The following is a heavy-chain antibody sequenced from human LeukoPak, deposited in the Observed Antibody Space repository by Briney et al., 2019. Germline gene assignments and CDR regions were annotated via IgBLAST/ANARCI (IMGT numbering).Heavy chain of an antibody. CDR3: HSYDYVWGSYRDDY. Sequence: PSETLSLTCAVYGGSFSNYYWSWIRQPPGKRLEWIGKINHSGSTNYNPSLKSRVTISVDTSKNQFSLKLSSVTAADTAVYYCHSYDYVWGSYRDDYWGQGTLVTVSS. CDR2: INHSGST. V-gene: IGHV4-34*01. D-gene: IGHD3-16*02. J-gene: IGHJ4*02. CDR1: GGSFSNYY.